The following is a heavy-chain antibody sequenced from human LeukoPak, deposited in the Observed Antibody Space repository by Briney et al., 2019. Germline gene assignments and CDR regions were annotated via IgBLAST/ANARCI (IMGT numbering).Heavy chain of an antibody. V-gene: IGHV3-7*01. CDR3: ARDCSGDDAFDI. CDR2: IKQDGSEK. CDR1: RFTFSNYW. J-gene: IGHJ3*02. Sequence: GGSLRLSCVASRFTFSNYWMSWVRQAPGKGLEWVANIKQDGSEKYYVDSVKGRFTISRDNAKNSLYLQMNSLRAEDTAVYYCARDCSGDDAFDIWGQGTMVTVSS. D-gene: IGHD2-15*01.